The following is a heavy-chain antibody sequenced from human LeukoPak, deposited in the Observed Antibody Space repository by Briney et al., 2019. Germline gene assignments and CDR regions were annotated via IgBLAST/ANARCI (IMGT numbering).Heavy chain of an antibody. CDR1: GVSIRSSNYI. CDR3: ARPPGIASAWFDH. J-gene: IGHJ5*02. CDR2: IYYSGST. Sequence: SETLSLTCTVSGVSIRSSNYIWRWLRQPPGKGLEWIGNIYYSGSTYYNPSLKSRVTISVDTSKNQFSLMLTSVTAADTALYYCARPPGIASAWFDHWGQGILVTVSS. V-gene: IGHV4-39*01. D-gene: IGHD6-13*01.